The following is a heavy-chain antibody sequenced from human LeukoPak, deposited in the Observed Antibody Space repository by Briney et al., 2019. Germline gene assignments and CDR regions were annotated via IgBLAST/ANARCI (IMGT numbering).Heavy chain of an antibody. J-gene: IGHJ4*02. CDR3: ARAQYYYDSSGYDLGY. V-gene: IGHV3-53*01. Sequence: GGSLRLSCAASGFTVSSNYMSWVRQAPGKGLEWVSVIYSGGNTYYADSVKGRFTISRDNSKNTLYLQMNSLRAEDTAVYYCARAQYYYDSSGYDLGYWGQGTLVTVSS. CDR2: IYSGGNT. CDR1: GFTVSSNY. D-gene: IGHD3-22*01.